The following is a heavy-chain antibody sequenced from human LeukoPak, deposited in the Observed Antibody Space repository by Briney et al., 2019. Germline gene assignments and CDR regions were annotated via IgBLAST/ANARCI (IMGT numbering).Heavy chain of an antibody. V-gene: IGHV3-23*01. CDR2: IAGSSDAT. CDR3: AKDTSYHGY. Sequence: GGSLRLSCVASGLTFDDYAMHWVRQAPGEGLEWVSSIAGSSDATYYADSVKGRFTISRDISRNTLYLQMNSLRADDTAVYFCAKDTSYHGYWGQGTLVTVSS. D-gene: IGHD3-16*02. CDR1: GLTFDDYA. J-gene: IGHJ4*02.